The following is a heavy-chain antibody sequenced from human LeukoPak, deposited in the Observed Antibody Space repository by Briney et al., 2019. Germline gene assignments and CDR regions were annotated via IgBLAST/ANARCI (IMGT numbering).Heavy chain of an antibody. D-gene: IGHD1-26*01. J-gene: IGHJ6*02. CDR3: ARDPSIYSGSYYRSYYYYGMDV. CDR1: GFTFSSYS. CDR2: ISSSSSYI. V-gene: IGHV3-21*01. Sequence: PGGSLRLSCAASGFTFSSYSMNWVRQAPGKGLEWVSSISSSSSYIYYADSVKGRFTISRDNAKNSLYLQMNSLRAEDTAVYYCARDPSIYSGSYYRSYYYYGMDVWGQGTTVTVSS.